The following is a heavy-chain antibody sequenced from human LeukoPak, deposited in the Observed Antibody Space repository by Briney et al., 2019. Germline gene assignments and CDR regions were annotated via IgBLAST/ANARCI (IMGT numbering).Heavy chain of an antibody. J-gene: IGHJ4*02. Sequence: GGSLRLSCSASGFTFGDFTMSWFRQSPGQGLEWVGFIGSKVYGGAPEHAASVAARFTISRDDSTSIAYLQTNSVQAEDTAFYYCARGSGRYVMVDWWGQGTLVTVSS. V-gene: IGHV3-49*03. CDR3: ARGSGRYVMVDW. CDR1: GFTFGDFT. D-gene: IGHD6-19*01. CDR2: IGSKVYGGAP.